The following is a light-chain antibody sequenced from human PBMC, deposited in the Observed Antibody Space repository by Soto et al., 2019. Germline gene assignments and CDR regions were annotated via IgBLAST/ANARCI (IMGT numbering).Light chain of an antibody. J-gene: IGKJ2*01. Sequence: DIQMTQSPSTLSASVGDRVTITCRASQSISDWLAWYQQRSGKAPKLLIYKASSLQSGIPPRFSGSGSGTEFTLTISSLQPDDFATYYCQQYNRFPYTFGQGTKLDIK. CDR3: QQYNRFPYT. V-gene: IGKV1-5*03. CDR2: KAS. CDR1: QSISDW.